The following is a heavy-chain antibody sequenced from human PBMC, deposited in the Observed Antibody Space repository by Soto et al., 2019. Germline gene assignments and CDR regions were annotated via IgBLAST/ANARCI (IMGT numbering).Heavy chain of an antibody. CDR1: GISLSTSGVG. Sequence: QITLKESGPTLVKPTQTLTLTCTLSGISLSTSGVGVGWIRQPPGKALEWLAVIYWDEDKRYSPSLKSRLTITKDTSKNQVVLTMTYMDPVDTARYYCAHSSAFYFDSTTSYHDYWGQGTLVTVSS. V-gene: IGHV2-5*02. D-gene: IGHD3-22*01. J-gene: IGHJ4*02. CDR3: AHSSAFYFDSTTSYHDY. CDR2: IYWDEDK.